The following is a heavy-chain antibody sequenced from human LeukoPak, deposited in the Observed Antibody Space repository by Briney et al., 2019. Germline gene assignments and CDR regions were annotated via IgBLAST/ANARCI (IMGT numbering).Heavy chain of an antibody. CDR3: ARHAIDRLDAYDSSGYYFDY. CDR2: IYYSGST. CDR1: GGSISSYY. J-gene: IGHJ4*02. Sequence: SETLSLTCTVSGGSISSYYWSWIRQPPGKGLEWIGYIYYSGSTNYNPSLKSRVTISVDTSKNQFSLKLSSVTAADTAVYYCARHAIDRLDAYDSSGYYFDYWGQGTLVTVSS. D-gene: IGHD3-22*01. V-gene: IGHV4-59*08.